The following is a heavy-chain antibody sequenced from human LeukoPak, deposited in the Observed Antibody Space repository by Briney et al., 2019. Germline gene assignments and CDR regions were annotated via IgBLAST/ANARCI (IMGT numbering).Heavy chain of an antibody. J-gene: IGHJ6*03. D-gene: IGHD2-15*01. CDR3: AKDGSGGENKFYYYYYMDV. CDR2: ISGSGGST. CDR1: GFTFSSYA. Sequence: GGSLRLSCAASGFTFSSYAMSWVRQAPGKGLEWVSAISGSGGSTYYADSVKGRFTISRDNSKNTLYLQMNSLRAEDTAVYYCAKDGSGGENKFYYYYYMDVWGKGTTVTVSS. V-gene: IGHV3-23*01.